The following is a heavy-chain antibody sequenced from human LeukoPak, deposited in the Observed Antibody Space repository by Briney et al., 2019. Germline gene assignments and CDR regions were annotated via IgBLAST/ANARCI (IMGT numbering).Heavy chain of an antibody. J-gene: IGHJ4*02. CDR3: ARADGDYDGNFDY. CDR1: GFAFSSYS. Sequence: KTGGSLRLSCAASGFAFSSYSMNWVRQAPGKGLEWVSSISSSSSYIYYADSVKGRFTISRDNAKNSLYLQMNSLRAEDTAVYYCARADGDYDGNFDYWGQGTLVTVSS. V-gene: IGHV3-21*01. D-gene: IGHD3-22*01. CDR2: ISSSSSYI.